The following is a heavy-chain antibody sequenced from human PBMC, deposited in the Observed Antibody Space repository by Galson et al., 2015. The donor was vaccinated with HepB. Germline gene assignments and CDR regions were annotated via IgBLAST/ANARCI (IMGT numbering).Heavy chain of an antibody. J-gene: IGHJ4*02. D-gene: IGHD3-9*01. Sequence: SLRLSCAASGFTFSSYAMSWLRQAPGKGLEWVSGINNSGDSTYYTDSVRARFTISRDNSKNTLYLQINSLRADDTAVYYCAKGDFGSLTGYYFYYWGQGTLVTVSS. CDR2: INNSGDST. CDR3: AKGDFGSLTGYYFYY. CDR1: GFTFSSYA. V-gene: IGHV3-23*01.